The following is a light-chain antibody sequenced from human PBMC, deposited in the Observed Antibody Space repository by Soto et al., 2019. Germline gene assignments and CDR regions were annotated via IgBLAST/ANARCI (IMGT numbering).Light chain of an antibody. CDR2: CTS. Sequence: QSVLTQPPSVSGAPGQRVTISCTGSSSNIGAGYDVHWYQQLPGTAPKLLIYCTSNRPSGVPDRFSGSKSGTSASLAITGLQAEDEADYYCQSYDSSLSGHVVFGGGTQLTVL. J-gene: IGLJ2*01. CDR3: QSYDSSLSGHVV. V-gene: IGLV1-40*01. CDR1: SSNIGAGYD.